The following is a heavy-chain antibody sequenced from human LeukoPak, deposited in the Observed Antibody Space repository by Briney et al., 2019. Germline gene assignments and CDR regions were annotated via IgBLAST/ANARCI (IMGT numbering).Heavy chain of an antibody. CDR2: ISNSGGTT. J-gene: IGHJ4*02. V-gene: IGHV3-23*01. Sequence: GGSLRLSCAASGFTFSSYAMSWVRQAPGKGLEWVSGISNSGGTTYYADSVKGRFTISRDNSKNTLYLQMNSLRAEDTAVYYCAKEVGRVGYYFDYWGQGTLVTVSS. CDR1: GFTFSSYA. D-gene: IGHD1-26*01. CDR3: AKEVGRVGYYFDY.